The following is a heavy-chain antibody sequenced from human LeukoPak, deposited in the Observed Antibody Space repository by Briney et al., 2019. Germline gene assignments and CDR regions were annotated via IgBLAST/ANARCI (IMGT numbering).Heavy chain of an antibody. V-gene: IGHV3-33*01. Sequence: GGSLRLSCAASGFTFSSYGMHWVRQAPGKGLEWVAVIWYDGSNKYYAGSVKGRFTISRDNSKNTLYLQMNSLRAEDTAVYYCARELVPAAILPYDAFDIWGQGTMVTVSS. CDR2: IWYDGSNK. D-gene: IGHD2-2*01. J-gene: IGHJ3*02. CDR1: GFTFSSYG. CDR3: ARELVPAAILPYDAFDI.